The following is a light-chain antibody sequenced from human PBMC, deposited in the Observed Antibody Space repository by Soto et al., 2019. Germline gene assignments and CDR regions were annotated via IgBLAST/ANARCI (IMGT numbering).Light chain of an antibody. J-gene: IGKJ1*01. CDR1: QSVCSSY. CDR2: GAS. Sequence: EIVLTQSPGTLSLSPGERATLSCRASQSVCSSYLAWYQQKPGQAPRLLIYGASSRATGIPDRFSGSGSGTDFTLTIRRLEPEDFAVYYCQQYGSSPTFGQGTKVEIK. V-gene: IGKV3-20*01. CDR3: QQYGSSPT.